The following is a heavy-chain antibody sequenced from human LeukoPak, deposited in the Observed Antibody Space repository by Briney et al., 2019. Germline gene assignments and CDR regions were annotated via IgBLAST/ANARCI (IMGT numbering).Heavy chain of an antibody. CDR1: GFTFSSYW. CDR3: ARLGGSYYTY. CDR2: IKQDGGEK. V-gene: IGHV3-7*01. J-gene: IGHJ4*02. D-gene: IGHD1-26*01. Sequence: PGGSLRLSCAASGFTFSSYWMHWVRQVPGKGLVWVANIKQDGGEKYYVDSVKGRFTISRDNAKNSLFLQMNSLRVEDTAVYYCARLGGSYYTYWGQGTLVTVSS.